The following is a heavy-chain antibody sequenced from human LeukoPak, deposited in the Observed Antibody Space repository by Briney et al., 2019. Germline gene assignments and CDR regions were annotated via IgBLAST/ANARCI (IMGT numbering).Heavy chain of an antibody. CDR1: GFTFSSYG. CDR2: IRYDGSNK. CDR3: AKVAKRGVPFPY. Sequence: GGSLRLSCAASGFTFSSYGMHWVRQAPGKGLEWVAFIRYDGSNKYYADSVKGRFTISRDNSKNTLYRQMNSLRAEDTAVYYCAKVAKRGVPFPYWGQGTLVTVSS. D-gene: IGHD2-8*01. J-gene: IGHJ4*02. V-gene: IGHV3-30*02.